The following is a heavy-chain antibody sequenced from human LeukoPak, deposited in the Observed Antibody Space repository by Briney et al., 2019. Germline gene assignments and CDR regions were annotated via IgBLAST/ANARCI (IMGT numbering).Heavy chain of an antibody. J-gene: IGHJ3*02. CDR3: AGDRVGGFWSGYDDAFDI. CDR1: GGSISSYY. D-gene: IGHD3-3*01. CDR2: IYYSGST. Sequence: KPSETLSLTCTVSGGSISSYYWSWIRQPPGKGLEWIGYIYYSGSTNYNPSLKSRVTISVDKSKSQFSVKLSSVTAADTAVYYCAGDRVGGFWSGYDDAFDIWGQGTMVTVSS. V-gene: IGHV4-59*12.